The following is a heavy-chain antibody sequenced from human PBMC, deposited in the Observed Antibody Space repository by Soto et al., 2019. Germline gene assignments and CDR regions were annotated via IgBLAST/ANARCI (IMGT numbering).Heavy chain of an antibody. CDR2: IYHSGST. CDR3: ARGPTITGTISWLGP. Sequence: QGQLHESGPGLVKPSGTLSLTCAVSGVSVSGGSICSSNWWSWVRQPPGNGLEWIGDIYHSGSTTYNPSLKSRATISLDKSKNDFSLKLSSVTAADTAVDYCARGPTITGTISWLGPWGQGILVTVSS. D-gene: IGHD1-7*01. V-gene: IGHV4-4*02. CDR1: GGSICSSNW. J-gene: IGHJ5*02.